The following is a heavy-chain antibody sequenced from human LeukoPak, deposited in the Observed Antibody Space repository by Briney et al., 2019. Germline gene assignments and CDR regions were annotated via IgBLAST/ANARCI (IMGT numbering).Heavy chain of an antibody. J-gene: IGHJ6*02. V-gene: IGHV7-4-1*02. CDR3: ARSRVYYYGSGRYYGMDV. D-gene: IGHD3-10*01. CDR2: INTNTGNP. CDR1: GYTFTSYG. Sequence: ASVKVSCKASGYTFTSYGISWVRQAPGQGLEWMGWINTNTGNPTYAQGFTGRFVFSLDTSVSTAYLQISSLKAEDTAVYYCARSRVYYYGSGRYYGMDVWGQGTTVTVSS.